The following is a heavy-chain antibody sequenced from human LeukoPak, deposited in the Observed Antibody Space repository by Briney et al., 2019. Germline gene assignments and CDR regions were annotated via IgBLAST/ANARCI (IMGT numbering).Heavy chain of an antibody. J-gene: IGHJ3*02. Sequence: GGSLRHFCAASGLTFSSYSMNWVRQAPGKGLEWVSSISGSSRYIYYANSVKGRFTISRDNAKNSLYLQMNSLRAEDTAVYYCARGELADAFDIWGQGTMVTVSS. CDR2: ISGSSRYI. V-gene: IGHV3-21*01. CDR1: GLTFSSYS. CDR3: ARGELADAFDI. D-gene: IGHD1-26*01.